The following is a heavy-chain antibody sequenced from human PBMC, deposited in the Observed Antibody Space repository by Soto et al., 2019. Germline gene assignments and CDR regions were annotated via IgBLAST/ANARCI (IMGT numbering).Heavy chain of an antibody. CDR2: IIPILGIA. J-gene: IGHJ4*02. D-gene: IGHD7-27*01. CDR1: GGTFSSYT. Sequence: QVQLVQSGAEVKKPGSSVKVSCKASGGTFSSYTISWVRQAPGQGLEWMGRIIPILGIANYAQKFQGRVXIXXDKYASTAYVELSSLRSEATAVYYCARGRTGDFVYWGQGTLVTVSS. CDR3: ARGRTGDFVY. V-gene: IGHV1-69*02.